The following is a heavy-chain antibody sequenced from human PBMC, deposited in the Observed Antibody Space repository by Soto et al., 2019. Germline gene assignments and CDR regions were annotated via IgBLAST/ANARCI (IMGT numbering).Heavy chain of an antibody. CDR1: GLTFRSYW. CDR3: VRDMQLWRLVS. CDR2: INTDGSVA. Sequence: EVQLVESGGGLVQPGESLRLSCAASGLTFRSYWMHWVRQAPGKWLVWVSRINTDGSVAMYVDSVKGRFTISRDNAKNSQYLPMNSLRAEDTAVYYCVRDMQLWRLVSWGQGTLVSVSS. V-gene: IGHV3-74*03. D-gene: IGHD2-21*01. J-gene: IGHJ4*02.